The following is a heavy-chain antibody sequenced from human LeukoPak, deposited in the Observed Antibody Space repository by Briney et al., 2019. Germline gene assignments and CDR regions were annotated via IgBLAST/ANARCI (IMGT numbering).Heavy chain of an antibody. V-gene: IGHV3-21*01. Sequence: GGSLRLSCAASGFTFSSYSMNWVRQAPGKGLEWVSSISSSSYIYYADSVKGRFTISRDNAKNSLYLQMNSLRAEDTAVYYCARRAYYDSSGYDPFDYWGQGTLVTVSS. CDR3: ARRAYYDSSGYDPFDY. CDR2: ISSSSYI. J-gene: IGHJ4*02. D-gene: IGHD3-22*01. CDR1: GFTFSSYS.